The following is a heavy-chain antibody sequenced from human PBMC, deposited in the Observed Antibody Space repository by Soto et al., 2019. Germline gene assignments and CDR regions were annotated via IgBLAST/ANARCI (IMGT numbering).Heavy chain of an antibody. CDR1: SGALSGYY. V-gene: IGHV4-34*01. Sequence: QLQLQQWGAGLLKPSETLSLTCASSSGALSGYYWSWIRQPPGKALEWIGKINHGGRTSYNPSLKSRVSMSVDTSKNQFSLSLTSVTAADTGLYFCAREGNAFDNVFDYWGQGTLVTVSS. CDR2: INHGGRT. CDR3: AREGNAFDNVFDY. J-gene: IGHJ4*02. D-gene: IGHD1-20*01.